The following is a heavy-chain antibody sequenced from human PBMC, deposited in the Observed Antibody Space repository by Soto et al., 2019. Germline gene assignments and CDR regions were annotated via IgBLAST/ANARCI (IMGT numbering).Heavy chain of an antibody. V-gene: IGHV3-7*01. CDR1: GVTFSSYW. D-gene: IGHD6-13*01. Sequence: GESLKISCAASGVTFSSYWMSWVRQAPGKGLEWVANIKQDGGEKYYVDSVKGRFTISRDNAKNSLYLQMNSLGVEDTALYYCARRYSSSWSGFDPWGQGTLVTVSS. J-gene: IGHJ5*02. CDR2: IKQDGGEK. CDR3: ARRYSSSWSGFDP.